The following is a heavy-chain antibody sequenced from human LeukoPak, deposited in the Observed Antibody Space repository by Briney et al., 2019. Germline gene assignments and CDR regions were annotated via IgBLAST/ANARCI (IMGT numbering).Heavy chain of an antibody. CDR1: GYTFTSYD. D-gene: IGHD4-17*01. CDR3: ARDDLHGDLDFDY. V-gene: IGHV1-18*04. CDR2: ISAYNDNT. J-gene: IGHJ4*02. Sequence: ASVKVSCKASGYTFTSYDISGVRQAPGQGLEWMGWISAYNDNTNYAQKLQGRVTMTTDTFTNTAYMELRSLRSDDTAVYYCARDDLHGDLDFDYWGQGTLVTVSS.